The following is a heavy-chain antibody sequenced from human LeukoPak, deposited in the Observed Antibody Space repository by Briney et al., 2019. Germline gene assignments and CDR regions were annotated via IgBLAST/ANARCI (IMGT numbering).Heavy chain of an antibody. D-gene: IGHD2-2*01. CDR1: GFSFSDYY. J-gene: IGHJ3*02. CDR2: ITSRSTYT. Sequence: GGSLRLSCAASGFSFSDYYMSWIRQAPGKGLEWVSYITSRSTYTNCADSVKGRFTISRDNAKNSLYLQMNSLRAEDTAVYYCARVRGGYCSSTSCQPAFDIWGQGTMVTVSS. V-gene: IGHV3-11*05. CDR3: ARVRGGYCSSTSCQPAFDI.